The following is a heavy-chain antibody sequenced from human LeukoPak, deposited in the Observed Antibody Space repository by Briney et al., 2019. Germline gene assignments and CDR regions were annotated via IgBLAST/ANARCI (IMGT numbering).Heavy chain of an antibody. CDR3: ARDTSSMYGSGSYSP. Sequence: SCKASGGTFSSYAMHWVRQAPGKGLEWVAVISYDGSNKYYADSVKGRFTISRDNSKNTLYLQMNSLRAEDTAVYYCARDTSSMYGSGSYSPWGQGTLVTVSS. CDR1: GGTFSSYA. CDR2: ISYDGSNK. J-gene: IGHJ5*02. D-gene: IGHD3-10*01. V-gene: IGHV3-30-3*01.